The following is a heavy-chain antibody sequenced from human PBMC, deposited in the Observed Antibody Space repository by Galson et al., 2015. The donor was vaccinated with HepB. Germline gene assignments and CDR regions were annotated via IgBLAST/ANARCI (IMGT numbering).Heavy chain of an antibody. Sequence: SLRLSCAASGFTFSSYSTNWVRQAPGKGLEWVSSITSSSGYIYYADSVKGRFTISRDNAKNSLYLQMNSLRAEDTAVYYCARDGGTDWLFRYFDLWGRGTLVTVSS. J-gene: IGHJ2*01. D-gene: IGHD3-16*01. CDR2: ITSSSGYI. CDR3: ARDGGTDWLFRYFDL. CDR1: GFTFSSYS. V-gene: IGHV3-21*01.